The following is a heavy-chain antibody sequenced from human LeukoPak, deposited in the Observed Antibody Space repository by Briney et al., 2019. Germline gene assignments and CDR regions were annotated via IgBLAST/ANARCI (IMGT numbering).Heavy chain of an antibody. CDR3: ARGHYGDYVPFDY. V-gene: IGHV3-48*01. CDR2: ISSSSSTI. J-gene: IGHJ4*02. D-gene: IGHD4-17*01. Sequence: GGSLRLSCAASGFTFSSYSMNWVRQAPGKGLEWVSYISSSSSTIYFADSVKGRFTISRDTAKNSLYLQMNSLRAVDTAVYYCARGHYGDYVPFDYWGQGTLVTVSS. CDR1: GFTFSSYS.